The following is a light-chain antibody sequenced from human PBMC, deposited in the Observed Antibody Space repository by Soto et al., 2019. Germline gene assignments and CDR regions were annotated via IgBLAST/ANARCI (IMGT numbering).Light chain of an antibody. CDR1: QSVLYSSNNKNY. Sequence: DIVMTQSPDSLAVSLGERTTINCKCSQSVLYSSNNKNYLAWYQQKPGQPPKLLIYWASTRESGVPARFSGSGSETDFTINVTSLQAEDVAVYYCQQYYSIPRTFGQGTKVEIK. CDR3: QQYYSIPRT. V-gene: IGKV4-1*01. J-gene: IGKJ1*01. CDR2: WAS.